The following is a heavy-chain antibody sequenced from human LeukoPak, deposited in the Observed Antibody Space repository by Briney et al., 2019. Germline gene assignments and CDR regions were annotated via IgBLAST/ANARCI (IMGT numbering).Heavy chain of an antibody. CDR1: GGSVSSSGDY. CDR2: MFYRGNT. CDR3: ARILRSQYYFDY. J-gene: IGHJ4*02. D-gene: IGHD3-16*01. V-gene: IGHV4-39*01. Sequence: KPSETLSLTCTVSGGSVSSSGDYWGWVRQPPGKGLEWIGSMFYRGNTHYNPSLKSRVTISVDTYQVSLKLTSVTAADTAVYYCARILRSQYYFDYWGQGALVTVSS.